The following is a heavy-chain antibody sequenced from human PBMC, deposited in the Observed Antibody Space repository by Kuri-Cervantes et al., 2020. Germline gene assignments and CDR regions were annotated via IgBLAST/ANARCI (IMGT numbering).Heavy chain of an antibody. CDR1: GFTFSDYY. CDR3: AKGRTYYGSGPFDP. CDR2: ISGSGGST. Sequence: GGSLRLSCAASGFTFSDYYMSWIRQAPGKGLEWVSAISGSGGSTYYADSVKGRFTISRDNSKNTLYLQMNSLRAEDTAVYYCAKGRTYYGSGPFDPWGQGTLVTVSS. D-gene: IGHD3-10*01. V-gene: IGHV3-23*01. J-gene: IGHJ5*02.